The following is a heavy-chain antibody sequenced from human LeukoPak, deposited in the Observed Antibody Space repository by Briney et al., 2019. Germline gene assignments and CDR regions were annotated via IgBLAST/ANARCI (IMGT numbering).Heavy chain of an antibody. J-gene: IGHJ6*03. Sequence: ASVKVSCKASGFALTTYNIVWLRQAPGQGLEWMGWISAYNGNTNYAQKLQGRVTMTTDTSTSTAYMELRSLRSDDTAVYYCARSEPSYDSSGYYRFHYYYMDVWGKGTTVTVSS. CDR2: ISAYNGNT. CDR3: ARSEPSYDSSGYYRFHYYYMDV. CDR1: GFALTTYN. D-gene: IGHD3-22*01. V-gene: IGHV1-18*01.